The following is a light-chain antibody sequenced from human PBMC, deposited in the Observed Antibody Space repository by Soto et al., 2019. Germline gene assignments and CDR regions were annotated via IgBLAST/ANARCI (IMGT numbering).Light chain of an antibody. CDR1: QSVSSH. V-gene: IGKV3-15*01. Sequence: EIVMTQSPATLSVSPWEGATVSCRASQSVSSHLAWYQQNPGKAPRLLIYGASTRDTGIPARFSGSGSGTEFTLPISRLQSEDFEVYYCQQYNNWPGTFGQGTKVDIK. CDR3: QQYNNWPGT. J-gene: IGKJ1*01. CDR2: GAS.